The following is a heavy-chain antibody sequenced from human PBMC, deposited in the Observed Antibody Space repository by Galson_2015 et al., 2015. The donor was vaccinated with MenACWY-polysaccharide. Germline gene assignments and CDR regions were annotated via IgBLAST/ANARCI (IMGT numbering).Heavy chain of an antibody. V-gene: IGHV2-5*02. Sequence: PALVKPTQTLTLTCTFSGFSLSTSGVGVGWIRQPPGEALEWLALIYWDDDKRYSPSLRSRLTITKDTSKNQVVLTMTNMDPVDTATYYCAHSVRYYDSSGCAFDYWGQGTLVTVSS. CDR2: IYWDDDK. CDR3: AHSVRYYDSSGCAFDY. CDR1: GFSLSTSGVG. D-gene: IGHD3-22*01. J-gene: IGHJ4*02.